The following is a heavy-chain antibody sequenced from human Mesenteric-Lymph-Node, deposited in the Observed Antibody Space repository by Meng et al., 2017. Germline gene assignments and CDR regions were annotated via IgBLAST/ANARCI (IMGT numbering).Heavy chain of an antibody. V-gene: IGHV3-11*01. Sequence: LSLTCAASGFIFSDYYMTWIRQAPGKGLEWVAYMSSSGATIYYADSVKGRFTISRDNDKNSLYLEMSSLRAEDTAVYYCARARPVLRFFDWLEHWGQGAVVTVSS. CDR1: GFIFSDYY. D-gene: IGHD3-3*01. CDR2: MSSSGATI. J-gene: IGHJ5*02. CDR3: ARARPVLRFFDWLEH.